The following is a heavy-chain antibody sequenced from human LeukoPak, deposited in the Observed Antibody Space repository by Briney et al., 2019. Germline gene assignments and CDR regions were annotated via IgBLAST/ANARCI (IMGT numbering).Heavy chain of an antibody. CDR3: ASLSNPDAFDI. V-gene: IGHV1-2*06. CDR1: GYTFTGYY. CDR2: INPNSGVT. Sequence: ASVKVSRKASGYTFTGYYMHWVRQAPGQGLEWMGRINPNSGVTHYAQKFQGRVTMTRDTSISTAYMELSRLRSDDTAVYYCASLSNPDAFDIWGQGTMVTVSS. J-gene: IGHJ3*02. D-gene: IGHD2/OR15-2a*01.